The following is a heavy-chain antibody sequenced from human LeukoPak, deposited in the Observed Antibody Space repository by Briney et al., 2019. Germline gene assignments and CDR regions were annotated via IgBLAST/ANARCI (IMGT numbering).Heavy chain of an antibody. Sequence: SETLSLTCSVSGGSISSNRNYWGWIRQPPGKGLEWIGTIYYSGSTYYNPSLKSRVTISVDTSKNQFSLKLSSVTAADTAMYYCARHPLLIPAGFDYWGQGTLVTVSS. J-gene: IGHJ4*02. CDR3: ARHPLLIPAGFDY. CDR1: GGSISSNRNY. V-gene: IGHV4-39*01. CDR2: IYYSGST. D-gene: IGHD2-2*01.